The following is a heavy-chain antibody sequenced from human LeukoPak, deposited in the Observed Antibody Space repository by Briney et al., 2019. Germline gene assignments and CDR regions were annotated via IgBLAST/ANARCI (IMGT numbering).Heavy chain of an antibody. CDR3: ARDVYYYGSGSYYKEFRFDP. CDR2: INLYGSEK. J-gene: IGHJ5*02. V-gene: IGHV3-7*01. D-gene: IGHD3-10*01. Sequence: PGGSLRLSCVASGFTVSSNYMSWVRQAPGKGLEWVANINLYGSEKYYVDSVKGRFTISRDNAKNSLYLQMNSLRAEDTAVYYCARDVYYYGSGSYYKEFRFDPWGQGTLVTVSS. CDR1: GFTVSSNY.